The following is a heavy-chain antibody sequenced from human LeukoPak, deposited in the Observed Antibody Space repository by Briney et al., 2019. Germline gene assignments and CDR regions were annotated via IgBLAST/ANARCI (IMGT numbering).Heavy chain of an antibody. CDR2: ISAYNGNT. CDR1: GYTFTSYG. CDR3: AREGMATITRDAIDI. J-gene: IGHJ3*02. D-gene: IGHD5-24*01. Sequence: ASVKVSCKASGYTFTSYGISWVRQAPGQGLEWMGWISAYNGNTNYAQKFQGRVTMTTDTSTSTAYMELRSLRSDDTAVYYCAREGMATITRDAIDIWGQGTMVTVSS. V-gene: IGHV1-18*01.